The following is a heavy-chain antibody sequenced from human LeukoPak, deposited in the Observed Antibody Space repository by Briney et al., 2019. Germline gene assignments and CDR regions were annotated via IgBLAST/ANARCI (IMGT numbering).Heavy chain of an antibody. CDR3: ARDGYFDL. V-gene: IGHV1-18*01. Sequence: ASVKVSCKASGHTFTTYGIAWVRQAPGQGLEWMGWISGDNGNTNYAQNLQGRVTMTTDTSTTTAHMELRSLRSDDTAVYYCARDGYFDLWGRGTLVTVSS. CDR2: ISGDNGNT. CDR1: GHTFTTYG. J-gene: IGHJ2*01.